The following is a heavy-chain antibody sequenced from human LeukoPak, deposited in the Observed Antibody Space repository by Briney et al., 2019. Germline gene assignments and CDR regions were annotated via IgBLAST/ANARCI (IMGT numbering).Heavy chain of an antibody. J-gene: IGHJ4*02. CDR3: ARVGLGGWVHYGDPEY. CDR1: GFTFSSYS. V-gene: IGHV3-21*01. CDR2: ISSSSSYI. D-gene: IGHD4-17*01. Sequence: GGSLRLSCAASGFTFSSYSMNWVRQAPGKGLEWVSSISSSSSYIYYADSVKGRFTISRDNAKNSLYLQMNSLRAEDTAVYDCARVGLGGWVHYGDPEYWGQGTLVTVSS.